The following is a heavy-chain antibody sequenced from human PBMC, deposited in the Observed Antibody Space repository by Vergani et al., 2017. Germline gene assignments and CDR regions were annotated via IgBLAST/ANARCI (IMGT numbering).Heavy chain of an antibody. CDR3: AGDLRMEWELPLYYYYYMDV. V-gene: IGHV3-48*04. Sequence: EVQLVESGGGLVQPGGSLRLSCAASGFTFSSYSMNWVRQAPGKGLEWVSYISSSSSTIYYADSVKGRFTISRDNAKNSLYLQMNSLRAEDTAVYYCAGDLRMEWELPLYYYYYMDVWGKGTTVTVSS. CDR2: ISSSSSTI. J-gene: IGHJ6*03. D-gene: IGHD1-26*01. CDR1: GFTFSSYS.